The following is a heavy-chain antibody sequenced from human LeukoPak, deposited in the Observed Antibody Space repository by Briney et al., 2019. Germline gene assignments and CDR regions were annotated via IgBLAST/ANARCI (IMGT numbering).Heavy chain of an antibody. Sequence: TGGSLRLSCAASGFTFDDYAMHWVRQAPGKGLEWVSLISWDGGSTYYADSVKGRFTISRDNSKNSLYLQMNSLRAEDTALYYCAKDHLPRRWLGVNWFDPWGQGTLVTVSS. D-gene: IGHD6-19*01. CDR3: AKDHLPRRWLGVNWFDP. CDR1: GFTFDDYA. CDR2: ISWDGGST. J-gene: IGHJ5*02. V-gene: IGHV3-43D*03.